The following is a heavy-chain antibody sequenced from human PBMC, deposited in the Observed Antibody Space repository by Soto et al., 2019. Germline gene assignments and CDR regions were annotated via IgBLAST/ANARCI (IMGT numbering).Heavy chain of an antibody. CDR2: IDWNDDK. V-gene: IGHV2-70*01. CDR3: ARITVTGDAGFDF. CDR1: GFSLSTSGMC. Sequence: SGPTLVNPTQTLTLTCTFSGFSLSTSGMCVSWIGQPPGKALEWLALIDWNDDKYYNTSLKTRLTISKDISKSQVVLTMTNMDPVDTATYYCARITVTGDAGFDFWGQGTLVTVSA. D-gene: IGHD4-17*01. J-gene: IGHJ4*02.